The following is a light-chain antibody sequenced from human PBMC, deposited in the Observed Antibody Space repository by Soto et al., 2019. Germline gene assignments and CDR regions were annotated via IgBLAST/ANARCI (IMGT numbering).Light chain of an antibody. CDR1: QSVSSSY. V-gene: IGKV3-20*01. CDR2: GAS. J-gene: IGKJ4*01. CDR3: QQYDTWPIT. Sequence: EIVLTQSPGTLSLSPGERATLSCRASQSVSSSYLAWYQQKPGQAPRLLIYGASSRATGIPDRFSGSGSGTDFTLTISRLEPEDFAVYYCQQYDTWPITFGGGTKGEI.